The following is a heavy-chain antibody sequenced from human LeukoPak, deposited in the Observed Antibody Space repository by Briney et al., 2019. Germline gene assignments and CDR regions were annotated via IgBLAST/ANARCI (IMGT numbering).Heavy chain of an antibody. CDR2: ISSSSNYI. D-gene: IGHD2-2*01. J-gene: IGHJ6*03. CDR3: ARDPCSSASCYGYYYYYMDV. V-gene: IGHV3-21*01. Sequence: PGGSLRLSCAASGFTFSSYTMNWVRQAPGKGLEWVSSISSSSNYIYYADSVKGRFTISRDNARNSLYLQMNSLRAEDTAVYYCARDPCSSASCYGYYYYYMDVWGKGTTVTVSS. CDR1: GFTFSSYT.